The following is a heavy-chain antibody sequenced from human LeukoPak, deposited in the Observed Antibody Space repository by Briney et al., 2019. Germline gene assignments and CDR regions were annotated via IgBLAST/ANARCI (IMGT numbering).Heavy chain of an antibody. J-gene: IGHJ4*02. CDR2: VDPSDSYT. Sequence: GESLKISCKGSGYSFTSFWISWVRQMPGKGLEWMGRVDPSDSYTNYSPPFQGHVTISADKSISTAYLQWSSLKASDTAMYYCARDSQIAVAANYWGQGTLVTVSS. D-gene: IGHD6-19*01. CDR1: GYSFTSFW. V-gene: IGHV5-10-1*01. CDR3: ARDSQIAVAANY.